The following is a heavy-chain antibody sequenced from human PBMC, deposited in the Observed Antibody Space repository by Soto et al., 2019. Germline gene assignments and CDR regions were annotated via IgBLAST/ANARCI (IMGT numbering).Heavy chain of an antibody. D-gene: IGHD1-7*01. CDR1: GYTFTNNV. CDR3: ARDPIWTYTWNYARLNYLDX. CDR2: IHTYKGNT. Sequence: ASVKVSCKASGYTFTNNVIHWLRQAPGQTLEWMGWIHTYKGNTKYSQKFEARVTLTRDTAASTAYMELNSLRSDDTAVYYCARDPIWTYTWNYARLNYLDXWGQVTLVTVPX. V-gene: IGHV1-3*04. J-gene: IGHJ4*02.